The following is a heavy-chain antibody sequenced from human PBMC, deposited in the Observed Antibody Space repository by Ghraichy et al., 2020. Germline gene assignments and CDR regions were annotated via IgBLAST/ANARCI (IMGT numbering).Heavy chain of an antibody. V-gene: IGHV3-23*01. CDR1: GFTFSNSA. J-gene: IGHJ4*02. CDR2: ISNGGSTS. Sequence: GESLNISCAASGFTFSNSAMTWVRQAPGKGLEWVSSISNGGSTSDYADSVKGRFTISRDNAKNTLYLQMNSVRAEDTALYYCAKKSSAYCGADCYLDFWGQGTLVTVSA. CDR3: AKKSSAYCGADCYLDF. D-gene: IGHD2-21*02.